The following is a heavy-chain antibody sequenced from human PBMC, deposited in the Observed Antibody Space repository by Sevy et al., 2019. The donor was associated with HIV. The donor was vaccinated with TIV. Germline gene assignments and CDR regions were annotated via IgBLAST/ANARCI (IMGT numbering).Heavy chain of an antibody. J-gene: IGHJ6*02. V-gene: IGHV3-23*01. D-gene: IGHD2-15*01. CDR1: GFTFSTYA. CDR2: ISGSAGST. Sequence: GGSLRLSCAASGFTFSTYAMSWVRQAPGKGLEWVSAISGSAGSTYYADLVKGRFTISGEKSKNTLYLQMNSLRAEDTAVYYCAKGDRTFYGLDVWGQGTTVTVSS. CDR3: AKGDRTFYGLDV.